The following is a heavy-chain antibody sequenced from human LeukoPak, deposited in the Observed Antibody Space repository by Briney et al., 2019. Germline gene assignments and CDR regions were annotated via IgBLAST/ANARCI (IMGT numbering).Heavy chain of an antibody. J-gene: IGHJ5*02. Sequence: ASVKVSCKASGYTFTSFGISWVRRAPGQGLQWMGWISAHNGNTDYAQKLQGRVTMTTDTSTDTAYMELGSLRSDDTAVYYCARYRLTDSPINWFDPWGQGTLVTVSS. D-gene: IGHD1-14*01. V-gene: IGHV1-18*01. CDR3: ARYRLTDSPINWFDP. CDR1: GYTFTSFG. CDR2: ISAHNGNT.